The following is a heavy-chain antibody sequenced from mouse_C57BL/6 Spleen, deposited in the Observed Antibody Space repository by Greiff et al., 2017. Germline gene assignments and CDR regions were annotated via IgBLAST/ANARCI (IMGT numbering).Heavy chain of an antibody. CDR3: ARREDYDGQYYYAMDY. D-gene: IGHD2-4*01. Sequence: QVTLKVSGPGILQSSQTLSLTCSFSGFSLSTSGMGVSWIRQPSGKGLEWLAHIYWDDDKRYNPFLKSRLTISKDTSRNQVVLKITSVDTADTATYYCARREDYDGQYYYAMDYWGQGTSVTVSS. CDR2: IYWDDDK. J-gene: IGHJ4*01. CDR1: GFSLSTSGMG. V-gene: IGHV8-12*01.